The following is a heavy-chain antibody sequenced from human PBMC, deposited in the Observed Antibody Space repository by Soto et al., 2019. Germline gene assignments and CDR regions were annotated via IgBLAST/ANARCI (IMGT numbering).Heavy chain of an antibody. CDR1: GGSISSYY. V-gene: IGHV4-59*01. CDR2: IYYSGST. J-gene: IGHJ4*02. CDR3: ARGVVVPAAPRFDY. D-gene: IGHD2-2*01. Sequence: SETLSLTCTVSGGSISSYYWSWIRQPPGKGLEWIGYIYYSGSTNYNPSLKSRVTISVDTSKNQFSLKLSSVTAADTAVYYCARGVVVPAAPRFDYWGQGTLVTVSS.